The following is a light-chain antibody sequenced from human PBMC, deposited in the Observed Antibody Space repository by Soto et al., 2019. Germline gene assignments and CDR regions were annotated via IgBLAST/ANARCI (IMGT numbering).Light chain of an antibody. CDR1: SSNIASSP. J-gene: IGLJ7*01. V-gene: IGLV1-44*01. CDR3: AAWDDSVNGWV. Sequence: QSVLTQPPSASGTPGQRVTISCSGSSSNIASSPVNWYQQVPGTAPKLLIYVNDQRESGVSDRLSGSKSGTSASLAISGLQSEDEADYYCAAWDDSVNGWVFGGGTQLTVL. CDR2: VND.